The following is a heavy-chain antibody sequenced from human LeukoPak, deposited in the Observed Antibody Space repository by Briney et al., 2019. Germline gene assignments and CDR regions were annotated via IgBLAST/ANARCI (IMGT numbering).Heavy chain of an antibody. D-gene: IGHD2-21*01. J-gene: IGHJ3*02. CDR3: AKDSVVVIAKGDAFDI. CDR2: LYNAGGT. V-gene: IGHV3-53*01. CDR1: GFTVSNKY. Sequence: GGSLRLSCVASGFTVSNKYMSWVRQAPGKGLEWVSVLYNAGGTYYADPVKGRFTISRDNSKNMLYLQMNSLRAEDTAVYYCAKDSVVVIAKGDAFDIWGQGTMVTVSS.